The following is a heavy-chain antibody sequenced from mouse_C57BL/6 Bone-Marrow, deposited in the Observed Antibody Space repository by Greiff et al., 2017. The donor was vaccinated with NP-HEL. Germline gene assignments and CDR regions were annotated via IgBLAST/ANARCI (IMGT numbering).Heavy chain of an antibody. J-gene: IGHJ2*01. Sequence: VPLMASVAALVRPGASVKLSCTASGFTFTNTYMPWVQQIPEQGLEWIGRIDPAYGNTKYAPKFQGKATITADTSSNTAYLQLSSLTSEDTAIYYCARDIYWGQGTTLTVSS. CDR2: IDPAYGNT. CDR1: GFTFTNTY. CDR3: ARDIY. V-gene: IGHV14-3*01.